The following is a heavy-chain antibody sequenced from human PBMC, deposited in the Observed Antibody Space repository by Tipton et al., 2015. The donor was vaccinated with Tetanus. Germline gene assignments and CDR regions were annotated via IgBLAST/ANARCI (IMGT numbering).Heavy chain of an antibody. CDR3: ARDPVLGIGTQ. V-gene: IGHV3-21*01. Sequence: SLRLSCATSGFTFNTYNMHWVRQAPGKGLEWVSTINSRSTSIYYADSVKGRFTVSRDNANNSVYLQLNSLRVEDTAIYYCARDPVLGIGTQWGRGTLVTVSS. J-gene: IGHJ4*02. CDR2: INSRSTSI. D-gene: IGHD3-16*01. CDR1: GFTFNTYN.